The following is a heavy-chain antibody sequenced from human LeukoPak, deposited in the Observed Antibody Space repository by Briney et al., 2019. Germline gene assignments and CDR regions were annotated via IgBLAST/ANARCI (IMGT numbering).Heavy chain of an antibody. CDR2: IYYSGST. V-gene: IGHV4-39*07. D-gene: IGHD3-22*01. J-gene: IGHJ1*01. CDR3: ARGLNYYDSSGYYV. CDR1: GGSISSSSYY. Sequence: SETLSLTCTVSGGSISSSSYYWGWIRQPPGKGLEWIGSIYYSGSTYYNPSLKSRVTISVDTSKNQFSLKLSSVTAADTAVYYCARGLNYYDSSGYYVWGQGTLVTVSS.